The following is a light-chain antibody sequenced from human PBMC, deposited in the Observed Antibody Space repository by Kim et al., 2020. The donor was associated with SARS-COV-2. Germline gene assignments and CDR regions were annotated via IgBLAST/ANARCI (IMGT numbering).Light chain of an antibody. CDR3: QAWDNGTV. V-gene: IGLV3-1*01. Sequence: SYELTQPPSVSVSPGQTASITCSGDMLGHKYVSWYQQPPGQSPVLVIYHDTKRPSGISERFSGSKSGNTATLTISGTQDVDEADYYCQAWDNGTVFGGGT. CDR2: HDT. CDR1: MLGHKY. J-gene: IGLJ3*02.